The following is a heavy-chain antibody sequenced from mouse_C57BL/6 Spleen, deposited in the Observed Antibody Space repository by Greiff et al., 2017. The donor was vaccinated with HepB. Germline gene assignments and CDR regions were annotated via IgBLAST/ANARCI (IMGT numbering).Heavy chain of an antibody. Sequence: EVKLMESGGGLVKPGGSLKLSCAASGFTFSDYGMHWVRQAPEKGLEWVAYISSGSSTIYYADTVKGRFTISRDNAKNTLFLQMTSLRSEDTAMYYCARRDYDCYAMDYWGQGTSVTVSS. CDR3: ARRDYDCYAMDY. CDR1: GFTFSDYG. CDR2: ISSGSSTI. J-gene: IGHJ4*01. D-gene: IGHD2-4*01. V-gene: IGHV5-17*01.